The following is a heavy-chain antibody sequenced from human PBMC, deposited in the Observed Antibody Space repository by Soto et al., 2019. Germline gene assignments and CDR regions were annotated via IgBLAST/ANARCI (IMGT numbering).Heavy chain of an antibody. CDR3: ARVPDR. Sequence: SETLSLTCTVSGGSINGYYWSWIRQPPGTGLEWIGEIYHSGSTNYNPSLKSRVTISVDRSKNQFSLKLSSVTAADTAVYYCARVPDRWGQGTLVTVSS. CDR1: GGSINGYY. V-gene: IGHV4-59*12. J-gene: IGHJ5*02. D-gene: IGHD2-2*01. CDR2: IYHSGST.